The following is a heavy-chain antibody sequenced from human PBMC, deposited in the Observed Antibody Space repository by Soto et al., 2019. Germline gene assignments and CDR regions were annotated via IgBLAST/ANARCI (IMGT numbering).Heavy chain of an antibody. D-gene: IGHD3-22*01. Sequence: PGGSLRLSCAASGVTFSSYAMSWVRQAPGKGLEWVSAISGSGGSTYYADSVKGRFTISRDNSKNTLYLQMNSLRAEDTAVYYCAKDGKQNYYDSSGYYLPLGYWGQGTLVTVSS. CDR1: GVTFSSYA. CDR2: ISGSGGST. J-gene: IGHJ4*02. CDR3: AKDGKQNYYDSSGYYLPLGY. V-gene: IGHV3-23*01.